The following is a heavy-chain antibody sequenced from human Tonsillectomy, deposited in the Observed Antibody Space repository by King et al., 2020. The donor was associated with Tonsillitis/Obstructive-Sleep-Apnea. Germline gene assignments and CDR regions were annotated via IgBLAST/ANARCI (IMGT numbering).Heavy chain of an antibody. CDR3: ARSLRSEWELHPFDI. CDR1: GYSFTNYW. J-gene: IGHJ3*02. CDR2: IYPGDSDT. Sequence: VQLVESGAEVKKPGESLKISCKGSGYSFTNYWIGWVRQMPGKGLEWRGIIYPGDSDTRYSPSFQGQVTISADKSISTAYLQWSSLKASDTAMYYCARSLRSEWELHPFDIWGQGTMVTVSS. D-gene: IGHD1-26*01. V-gene: IGHV5-51*03.